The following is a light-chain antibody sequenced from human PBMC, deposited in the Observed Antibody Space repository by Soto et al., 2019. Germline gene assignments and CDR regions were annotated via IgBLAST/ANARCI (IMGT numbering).Light chain of an antibody. Sequence: EIVMTQSPALLSVSPGERATLSFRASHSVSSNLAWYQQKPGQAPRLLIYRASTRATSIPARFTGSGSGTEFTLTISSLQSEDFAVYYCQQYNSWPRTFGQGTKVEI. CDR3: QQYNSWPRT. CDR2: RAS. V-gene: IGKV3-15*01. J-gene: IGKJ1*01. CDR1: HSVSSN.